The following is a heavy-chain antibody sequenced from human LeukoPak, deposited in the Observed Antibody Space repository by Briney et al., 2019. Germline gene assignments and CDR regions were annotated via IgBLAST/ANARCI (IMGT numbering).Heavy chain of an antibody. CDR2: ISGSGGST. D-gene: IGHD6-19*01. CDR1: EITFSSYA. Sequence: GGSLRLSCASCEITFSSYAMSWVRQAPGKGLEWVSAISGSGGSTYYADSVKGRFTISRDNSKNTLYLQMNSLRAEDTAVYYCAKDGSGAVATTDFDYWGQGTLVTVSS. J-gene: IGHJ4*02. CDR3: AKDGSGAVATTDFDY. V-gene: IGHV3-23*01.